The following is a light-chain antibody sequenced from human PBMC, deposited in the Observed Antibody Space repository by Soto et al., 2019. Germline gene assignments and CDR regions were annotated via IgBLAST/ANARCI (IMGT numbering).Light chain of an antibody. Sequence: NFMLTQPRSVSGSPGKTVTISCTRSSGSIASNYVQWYQQRPGSAPATVIYGDNQRLSGVPDRFSGSFDSSSNSASLTISALKAEDEAEYSCQSYDSDSQVFGGGTKLTVL. CDR2: GDN. V-gene: IGLV6-57*04. CDR3: QSYDSDSQV. J-gene: IGLJ2*01. CDR1: SGSIASNY.